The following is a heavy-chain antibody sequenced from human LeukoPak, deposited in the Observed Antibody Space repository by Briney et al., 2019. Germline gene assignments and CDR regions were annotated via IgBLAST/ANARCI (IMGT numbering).Heavy chain of an antibody. D-gene: IGHD1-1*01. CDR1: GGSINGYY. V-gene: IGHV4-59*01. Sequence: SETLSLTCTVSGGSINGYYWSWIRQPPGKGLEWIGYIYYSGSTNYNPSLKSRVTISVDTSKNQFSLKLSSVTAADTAVYYCAREYWNDYRGQGSLVTVSS. CDR3: AREYWNDY. J-gene: IGHJ4*02. CDR2: IYYSGST.